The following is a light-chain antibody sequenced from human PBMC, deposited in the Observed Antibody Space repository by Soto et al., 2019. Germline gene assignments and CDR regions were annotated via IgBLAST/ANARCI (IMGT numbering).Light chain of an antibody. CDR1: SSDGGGYNY. Sequence: QSALTQPASVSGSPGQSITISCTGTSSDGGGYNYVSWYQQHPGKAPKLMIFDVINRPAGVSNRFSGSKSGTTASLTISGLQAEDEADYYCSSYTSSSTLVVFGGGTKVTVL. CDR3: SSYTSSSTLVV. CDR2: DVI. J-gene: IGLJ2*01. V-gene: IGLV2-14*01.